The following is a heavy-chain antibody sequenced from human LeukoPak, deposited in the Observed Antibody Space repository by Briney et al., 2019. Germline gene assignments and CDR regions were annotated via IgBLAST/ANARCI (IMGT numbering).Heavy chain of an antibody. Sequence: SETLSLTCTVSDASISSYYWNWIRQPAGMGLEWIGRIYSSGSTNYNPSLKSPVTMSVDTSKNQFSLKLNSVTAADTAVYYCARSRCYNCAFDIWGQGTTVTVSS. CDR1: DASISSYY. CDR2: IYSSGST. CDR3: ARSRCYNCAFDI. V-gene: IGHV4-4*07. D-gene: IGHD2-2*02. J-gene: IGHJ3*02.